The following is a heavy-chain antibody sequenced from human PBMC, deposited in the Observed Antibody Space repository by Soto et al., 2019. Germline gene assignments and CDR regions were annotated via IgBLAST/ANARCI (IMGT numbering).Heavy chain of an antibody. CDR3: ARGRGADWSEYFDY. CDR2: IGSSGASI. CDR1: GFIFSNLG. D-gene: IGHD3-9*01. V-gene: IGHV3-48*03. J-gene: IGHJ4*02. Sequence: PGGSLTLSCAASGFIFSNLGMNWVRQAPGRGLEWVSYIGSSGASIHYADSVKGRFTVSRDNAKNSLYLQMNSLRAEDTAVYYCARGRGADWSEYFDYWGQGTLVTVSS.